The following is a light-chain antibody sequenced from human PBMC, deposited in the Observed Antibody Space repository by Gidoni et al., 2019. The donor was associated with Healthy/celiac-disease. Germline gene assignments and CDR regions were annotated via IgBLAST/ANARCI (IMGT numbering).Light chain of an antibody. J-gene: IGKJ4*01. Sequence: DIQMNQSPSSLSASVGDRVTITCRASQSISSYLNWYQQKPGKAPKLLIYAASSLQSGVPSRFSGSGSVTDFTLTISSLQPEDFATYYCQQSYSTLLLTFGGGTKVEIK. CDR1: QSISSY. V-gene: IGKV1-39*01. CDR2: AAS. CDR3: QQSYSTLLLT.